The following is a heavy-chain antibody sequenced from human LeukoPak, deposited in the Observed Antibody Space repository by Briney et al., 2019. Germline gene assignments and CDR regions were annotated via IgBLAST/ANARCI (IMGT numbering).Heavy chain of an antibody. J-gene: IGHJ4*02. CDR1: GYTFTGYY. V-gene: IGHV1-2*02. CDR2: IDPNSGGT. CDR3: ARDRGYDYVWGSYLDTTNFDY. D-gene: IGHD3-16*02. Sequence: ASVKVSCKASGYTFTGYYMHWVRQAPGQGLEWMGWIDPNSGGTNYAQKFQGRVTMTRDTSISTAYMVLNRLRSDDTAVYYCARDRGYDYVWGSYLDTTNFDYWGQGTLVTVSS.